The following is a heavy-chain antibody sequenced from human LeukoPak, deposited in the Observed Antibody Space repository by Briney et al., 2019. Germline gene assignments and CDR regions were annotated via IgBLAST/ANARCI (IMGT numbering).Heavy chain of an antibody. J-gene: IGHJ4*02. V-gene: IGHV3-11*03. CDR1: GFTFSDYY. CDR3: ARQRGIAVAGTFNY. CDR2: ISSSSSYT. D-gene: IGHD6-19*01. Sequence: GGSLRLSCAPSGFTFSDYYMSWIRQAPGKGLEWVSYISSSSSYTNYADSVKGRFTISRDNAKNSLYLQTNSLRAEDTAVYYWARQRGIAVAGTFNYWGQGTLVTVSS.